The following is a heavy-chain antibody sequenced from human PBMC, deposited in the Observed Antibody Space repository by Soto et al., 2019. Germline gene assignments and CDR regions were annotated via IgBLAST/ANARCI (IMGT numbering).Heavy chain of an antibody. J-gene: IGHJ5*02. CDR3: GEENSAATGVLDP. Sequence: GASVKVSCKASGYTFTNYYLHWVRQAPGQGLEWVGMINPSARSASYAQKLRGRLTMDRDTSTTTVYMELSRLTFEDTAEYFRGEENSAATGVLDPWGQGAMVTVAS. CDR2: INPSARSA. CDR1: GYTFTNYY. D-gene: IGHD3-10*01. V-gene: IGHV1-46*04.